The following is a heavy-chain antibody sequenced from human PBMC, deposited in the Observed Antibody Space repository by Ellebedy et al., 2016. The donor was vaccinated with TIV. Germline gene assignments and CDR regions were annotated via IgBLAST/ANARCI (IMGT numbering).Heavy chain of an antibody. V-gene: IGHV3-53*04. Sequence: PGGSLRLSCAASGFTVRNSYMIWVRQAPGKGLECVSVIYNDAGTFYADSVKGRFTISRHNSKNTVYLQMSSLRPEDTAVYYCARLGLGGPMVRGVMIGSMDVWGQGTTVTVSS. J-gene: IGHJ6*02. CDR2: IYNDAGT. CDR3: ARLGLGGPMVRGVMIGSMDV. D-gene: IGHD3-10*01. CDR1: GFTVRNSY.